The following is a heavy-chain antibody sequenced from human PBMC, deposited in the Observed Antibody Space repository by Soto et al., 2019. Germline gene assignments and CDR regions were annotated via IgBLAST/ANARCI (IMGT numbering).Heavy chain of an antibody. Sequence: GGSLRLSCVASNFTFNTAWMTWVRQAPGKGLEWVGRSKGKTDGATIDYAAPVQGRSTTTAYLELRSLTSDDTAVYYCAKNGHPPYYYYGMDVWGQGTTVTVSS. CDR2: SKGKTDGATI. J-gene: IGHJ6*02. V-gene: IGHV3-15*01. CDR1: NFTFNTAW. D-gene: IGHD4-4*01. CDR3: YYYYGMDV.